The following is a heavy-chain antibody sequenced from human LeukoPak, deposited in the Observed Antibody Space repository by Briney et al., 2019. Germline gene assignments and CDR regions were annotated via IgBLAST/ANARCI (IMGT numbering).Heavy chain of an antibody. CDR2: MNPNSGNT. CDR1: GYTFTSYD. CDR3: ARWGGLNLDTDFDY. Sequence: ASVKVSCTASGYTFTSYDINWVRQATGQGLEWMGWMNPNSGNTGYAQKFQGRVTMTRDTSISTAYMELTSLKSEDTAVYYCARWGGLNLDTDFDYWGQGTLVTVSS. J-gene: IGHJ4*02. D-gene: IGHD3-16*01. V-gene: IGHV1-8*01.